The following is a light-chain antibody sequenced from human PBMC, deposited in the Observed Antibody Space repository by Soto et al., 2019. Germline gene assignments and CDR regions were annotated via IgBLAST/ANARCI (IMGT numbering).Light chain of an antibody. V-gene: IGKV1-5*03. CDR2: KAS. J-gene: IGKJ1*01. CDR1: QTISSW. CDR3: QHYNSYSEA. Sequence: DIQMTQSPSTLSGSVGDRVTITCLASQTISSWLAWYQQKPGKAPKLLIYKASTLKRGIPSRFSGSGSRTEFTLTISSLQPDDFTTYYSQHYNSYSEAFGQGTKVDIK.